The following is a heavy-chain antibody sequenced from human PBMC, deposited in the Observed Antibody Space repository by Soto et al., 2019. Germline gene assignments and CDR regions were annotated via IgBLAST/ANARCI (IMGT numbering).Heavy chain of an antibody. J-gene: IGHJ6*02. V-gene: IGHV1-18*04. CDR1: GYTFTSYG. Sequence: ASVKVSCKASGYTFTSYGISWVRQAPGQGLEWMGWISAYNGNTNYAQKLQGRVTMTTDTSTSTASMELRSLRSDDTAVYYCARRLLRYFEWLLDDYGMDVWGQGTTVTVS. CDR2: ISAYNGNT. CDR3: ARRLLRYFEWLLDDYGMDV. D-gene: IGHD3-9*01.